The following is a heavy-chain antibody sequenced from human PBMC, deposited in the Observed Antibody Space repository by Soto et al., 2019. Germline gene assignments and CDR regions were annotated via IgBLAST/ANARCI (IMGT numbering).Heavy chain of an antibody. Sequence: GGALRLSCAASGFTFSSYGMHWVRQAPGKGLERVAVISYDGSNKYYADSVKGRFTISRDNSKNTLYLQMNSLRAEDTAVYYFFYFVLVSYCIGGSCYSPTLDYSGQGTLVPVSS. J-gene: IGHJ4*02. CDR1: GFTFSSYG. CDR2: ISYDGSNK. CDR3: FYFVLVSYCIGGSCYSPTLDY. D-gene: IGHD2-15*01. V-gene: IGHV3-30*03.